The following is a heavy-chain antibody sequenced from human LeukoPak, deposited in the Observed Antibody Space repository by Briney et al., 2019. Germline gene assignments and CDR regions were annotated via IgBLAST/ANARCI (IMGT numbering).Heavy chain of an antibody. CDR1: GGSISTSSYY. Sequence: ETLSLTCTVSGGSISTSSYYWGWVRQPPGKGLEWVSYISSSSSTIYYADSVKGRFTISRDNAKNSLYLQLNSLRAEDTAVYYCARVSSSWYLYYGAEYFQHWGQGTLVTVSS. CDR2: ISSSSSTI. J-gene: IGHJ1*01. D-gene: IGHD6-13*01. V-gene: IGHV3-48*01. CDR3: ARVSSSWYLYYGAEYFQH.